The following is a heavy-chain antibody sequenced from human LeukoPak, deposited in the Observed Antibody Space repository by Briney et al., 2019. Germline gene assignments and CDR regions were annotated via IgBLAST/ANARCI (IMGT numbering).Heavy chain of an antibody. J-gene: IGHJ5*02. CDR1: GYSFIGHY. Sequence: ASVKVSCKAVGYSFIGHYIHWVRQAPGQGLEWMGWINPNNGGTKYSQTFQGRVTMTRDMSISTVYMEVTGLTSDDTAVYYCTRDRGSADRSWFDPWGQGTLVTVSS. CDR2: INPNNGGT. CDR3: TRDRGSADRSWFDP. V-gene: IGHV1-2*02. D-gene: IGHD2-15*01.